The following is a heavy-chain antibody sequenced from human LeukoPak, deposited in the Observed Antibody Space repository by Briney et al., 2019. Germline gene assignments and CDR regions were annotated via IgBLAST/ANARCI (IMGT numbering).Heavy chain of an antibody. D-gene: IGHD3-10*01. Sequence: GGSLRLSCAASGFTFSSYEMNWVRQAPEKGLEWVSYISSSGSTIYYADSVKGRFTISRDNAKNSLYLQMNSLRAEDTAVYYCARAPYGSGSSYFDYWGQGTLVTVSS. CDR1: GFTFSSYE. V-gene: IGHV3-48*03. CDR2: ISSSGSTI. CDR3: ARAPYGSGSSYFDY. J-gene: IGHJ4*02.